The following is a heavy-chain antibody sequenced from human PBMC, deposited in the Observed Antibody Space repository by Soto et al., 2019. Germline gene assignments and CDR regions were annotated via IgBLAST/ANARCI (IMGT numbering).Heavy chain of an antibody. J-gene: IGHJ4*02. CDR2: IYYSGST. Sequence: PSETLSLTCTVSGGSISSGDYYWSWIRQPPGKGLEWIGYIYYSGSTYYNPSHKSRVTISVDTSKNQFSLKLSSVTAADTAVYYCARERMVRGVLDYWGQGTRVTVPQ. V-gene: IGHV4-30-4*01. D-gene: IGHD3-10*01. CDR3: ARERMVRGVLDY. CDR1: GGSISSGDYY.